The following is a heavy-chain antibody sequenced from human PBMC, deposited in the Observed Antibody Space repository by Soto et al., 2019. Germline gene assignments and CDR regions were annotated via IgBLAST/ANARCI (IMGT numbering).Heavy chain of an antibody. J-gene: IGHJ4*02. D-gene: IGHD1-26*01. Sequence: EVQLVESGGGLVQPGGSLKLSCAASGFTFSGSAMHWVRQASGKGLEWVGRIRSKANSYATAYAASVKGRFTISRDDSKNTAYLQMKSLKTEDTAVYYCIIGSVGAIYYWGQGTLVTVSS. CDR2: IRSKANSYAT. V-gene: IGHV3-73*02. CDR3: IIGSVGAIYY. CDR1: GFTFSGSA.